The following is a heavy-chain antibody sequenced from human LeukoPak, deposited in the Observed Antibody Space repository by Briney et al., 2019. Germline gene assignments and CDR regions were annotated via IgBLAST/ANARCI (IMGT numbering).Heavy chain of an antibody. CDR1: GGAFSSYA. V-gene: IGHV1-69*04. D-gene: IGHD3-22*01. J-gene: IGHJ4*02. CDR3: ATDQARSGYLDY. CDR2: IIPILGIA. Sequence: SGKVSCRASGGAFSSYAISWVRQAPGQGLEWMGRIIPILGIANYAQKFQGRVTITADKSTSTAYMELSSLRSEDTAVYYCATDQARSGYLDYWGQGTLVTVSS.